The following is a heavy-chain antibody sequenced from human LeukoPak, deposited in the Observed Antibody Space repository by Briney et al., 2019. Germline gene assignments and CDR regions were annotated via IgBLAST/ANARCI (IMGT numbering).Heavy chain of an antibody. J-gene: IGHJ6*03. V-gene: IGHV1-2*02. D-gene: IGHD2-15*01. CDR3: ARGYCSGGSCYSSYYYSYMDV. CDR2: INPLSGGT. CDR1: GYSFTDYY. Sequence: EASVKVSCKASGYSFTDYYIHWVRQAPGQGLEWMGWINPLSGGTNYAQSFQGRVTMTRDTSLSTVYMELSRLRSDDTAVYYCARGYCSGGSCYSSYYYSYMDVWGKGTTVTVSS.